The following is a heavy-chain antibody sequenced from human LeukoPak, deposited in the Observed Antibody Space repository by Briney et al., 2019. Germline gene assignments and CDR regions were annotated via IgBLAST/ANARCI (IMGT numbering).Heavy chain of an antibody. J-gene: IGHJ5*02. V-gene: IGHV5-51*01. CDR3: ARRANSEGYWFAP. CDR2: IYPGDSDI. D-gene: IGHD4-23*01. Sequence: GESLKISCKGSGYSFTRYWIGWVRQMPGKGLEWVGIIYPGDSDIKYSPSFQGQVTISADRSTTYLQLSSLRASDTAMYYCARRANSEGYWFAPWGQGTLVTVSS. CDR1: GYSFTRYW.